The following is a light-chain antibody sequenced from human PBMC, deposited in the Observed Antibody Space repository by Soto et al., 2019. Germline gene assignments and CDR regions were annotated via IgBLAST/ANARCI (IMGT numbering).Light chain of an antibody. Sequence: EIVMTQSPATLSVSPGERATLSCRASQSVSSNLAWYQQKPGQAPRRLIYGASTRATGIPARFSGSGSRTEFPLTISMLQSEDFADYYCQQYNNWPHTFGQGTKLEIK. J-gene: IGKJ2*01. CDR3: QQYNNWPHT. CDR2: GAS. V-gene: IGKV3-15*01. CDR1: QSVSSN.